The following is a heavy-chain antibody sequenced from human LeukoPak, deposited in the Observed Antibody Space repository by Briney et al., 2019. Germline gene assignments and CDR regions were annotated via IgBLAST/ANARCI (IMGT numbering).Heavy chain of an antibody. CDR2: IWYGGSNK. Sequence: GGSLRLSCAVSGFTFKLYWMHWVRQAPGKGLEWVAVIWYGGSNKYYADSVKGRFTISRDNSKNTLYLQMNSLRAEDTAVYYCAKANSGSYYDWYFDLWGRGTLVTVSS. D-gene: IGHD1-26*01. J-gene: IGHJ2*01. V-gene: IGHV3-30*02. CDR3: AKANSGSYYDWYFDL. CDR1: GFTFKLYW.